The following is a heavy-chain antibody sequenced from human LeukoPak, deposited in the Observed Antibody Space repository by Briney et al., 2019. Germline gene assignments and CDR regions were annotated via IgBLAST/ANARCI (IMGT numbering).Heavy chain of an antibody. CDR1: GFTFSSYP. V-gene: IGHV3-30-3*01. D-gene: IGHD3-3*01. J-gene: IGHJ4*02. CDR2: ISYDGSNK. CDR3: ARAGDITIFGVVVFDY. Sequence: PGRSLRLSCAASGFTFSSYPMHWVRQAPGKGLEWVAFISYDGSNKYYADSVKGRFTISRDSSKNTLYLQMNSLRAEDTAVYYCARAGDITIFGVVVFDYWGQGTVVTVS.